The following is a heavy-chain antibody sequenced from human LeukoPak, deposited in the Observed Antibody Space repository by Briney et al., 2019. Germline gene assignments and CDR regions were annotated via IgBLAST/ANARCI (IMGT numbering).Heavy chain of an antibody. D-gene: IGHD3-10*01. J-gene: IGHJ4*02. CDR1: GGSISSYY. CDR2: IYTSGST. Sequence: PSETLSLTCTVSGGSISSYYWSWIRQPAGKGLGWIGRIYTSGSTNYNPSLKSRVTMSVDTSKNQFSLKLSSVTAADTAVYYCARDLVSWFGERNYFDYWGQGTLVTVSS. CDR3: ARDLVSWFGERNYFDY. V-gene: IGHV4-4*07.